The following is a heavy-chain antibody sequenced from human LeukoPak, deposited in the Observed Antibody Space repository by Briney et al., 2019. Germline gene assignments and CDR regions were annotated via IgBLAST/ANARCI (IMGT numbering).Heavy chain of an antibody. CDR3: ARDGGPKSRGYCSSTSCYLGYPVDY. V-gene: IGHV3-33*01. CDR2: IWYDGSNK. Sequence: GGSLRLSCAASGFTFSSYGMHWVRQAPGKGLEWVAVIWYDGSNKYYADSVKGRFTISRDNSKNTLYLQMNSLRVEDTAVYYCARDGGPKSRGYCSSTSCYLGYPVDYWGQGTLVTVSS. D-gene: IGHD2-2*01. CDR1: GFTFSSYG. J-gene: IGHJ4*02.